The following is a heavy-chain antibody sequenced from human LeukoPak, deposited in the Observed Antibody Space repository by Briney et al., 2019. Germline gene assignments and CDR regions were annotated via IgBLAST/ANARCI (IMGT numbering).Heavy chain of an antibody. J-gene: IGHJ1*01. CDR2: IKLDGSEK. CDR3: AREAQVSH. V-gene: IGHV3-7*05. CDR1: GFTFSSYW. Sequence: GGSLRLSCAASGFTFSSYWMTWVRQAPGKGLEWVANIKLDGSEKNYADSVKGRFTISRDNANNLLYLQVNSLRAEDTAVYYCAREAQVSHWGQGTLVTVSS.